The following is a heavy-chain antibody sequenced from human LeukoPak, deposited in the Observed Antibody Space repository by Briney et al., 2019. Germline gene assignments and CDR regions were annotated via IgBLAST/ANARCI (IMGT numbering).Heavy chain of an antibody. J-gene: IGHJ5*02. V-gene: IGHV4-59*01. D-gene: IGHD3-16*02. CDR1: GGSFSGYY. CDR3: ARDVDRATYVWGSYRLNWFDP. Sequence: KASETLSLTCAVYGGSFSGYYWSWIRQPPGKGLEWIGYIYYSGSTNYNPSLKSRVTISVDTSKNQFSLKVNSVTAADTAVYYCARDVDRATYVWGSYRLNWFDPWGQGTLVTVSS. CDR2: IYYSGST.